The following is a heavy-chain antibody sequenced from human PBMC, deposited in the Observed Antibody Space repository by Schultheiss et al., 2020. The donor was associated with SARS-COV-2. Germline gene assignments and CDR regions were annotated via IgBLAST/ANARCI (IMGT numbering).Heavy chain of an antibody. Sequence: SQTLSLTCTVSDGSISGYYWSWIRQPPGKGLEWIGEINHSGSTNYNPSLKSRVTISVDTSKNQFSLKLSSVTAADTAVYYCARGGVGIASRPDYWGQGTLVTVSS. J-gene: IGHJ4*02. CDR2: INHSGST. CDR1: DGSISGYY. CDR3: ARGGVGIASRPDY. D-gene: IGHD6-6*01. V-gene: IGHV4-34*01.